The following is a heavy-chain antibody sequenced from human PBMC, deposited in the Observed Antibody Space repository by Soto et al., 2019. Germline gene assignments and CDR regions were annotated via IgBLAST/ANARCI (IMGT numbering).Heavy chain of an antibody. V-gene: IGHV3-66*01. D-gene: IGHD2-15*01. J-gene: IGHJ5*02. CDR2: IYSGGST. CDR3: ARDRMGYCSGGSCYDWFDP. CDR1: GFTVSSNY. Sequence: EVQLVESGGGLVQPGGSLRLSCAASGFTVSSNYMSWVRQAPGQGLEWVSVIYSGGSTYYADSVKGRFTISRDNSKNTLYLQMNSLRAEDTAVYYCARDRMGYCSGGSCYDWFDPWGQGTLVTVSS.